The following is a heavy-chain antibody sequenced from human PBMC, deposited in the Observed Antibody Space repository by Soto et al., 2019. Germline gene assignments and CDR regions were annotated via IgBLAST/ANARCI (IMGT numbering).Heavy chain of an antibody. CDR1: GGTFSSYA. D-gene: IGHD6-6*01. CDR2: IIPIFGTA. V-gene: IGHV1-69*01. Sequence: QVQLVQSGAEVKKPGSSVKVSCKASGGTFSSYAISWVRQAPGQGLEWMGGIIPIFGTANYAQKFQGRVTITADESTSTAYMELSSLRAEDTAVYYCARDSFVLSVSSPNWFDPWGQGTLVTVSS. J-gene: IGHJ5*02. CDR3: ARDSFVLSVSSPNWFDP.